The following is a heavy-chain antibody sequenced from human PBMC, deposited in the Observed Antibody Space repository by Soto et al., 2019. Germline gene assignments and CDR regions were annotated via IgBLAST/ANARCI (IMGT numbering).Heavy chain of an antibody. CDR1: GGTFSSYA. Sequence: QVQLVQSGAEVKKPGSSVKVSCKASGGTFSSYAISWVRQAPGQGLEWMGGIIPIFGTANYAQKFQGRVTITADKSTSTAYMELSSLRSEDTAVYYCARGGYCSSTSCYWGYYYGMDVWGQGTTVTVSS. D-gene: IGHD2-2*01. V-gene: IGHV1-69*06. J-gene: IGHJ6*02. CDR2: IIPIFGTA. CDR3: ARGGYCSSTSCYWGYYYGMDV.